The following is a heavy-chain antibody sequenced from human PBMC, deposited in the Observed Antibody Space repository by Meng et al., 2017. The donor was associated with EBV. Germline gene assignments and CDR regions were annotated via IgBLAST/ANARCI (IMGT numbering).Heavy chain of an antibody. V-gene: IGHV1-8*01. CDR1: GSTFTSYD. J-gene: IGHJ5*02. CDR2: MNPNSGNT. Sequence: VKVVKSGAEVKKPGASVKVSCKASGSTFTSYDINWVRQATGQGLEWMGWMNPNSGNTGYAQKFQGRVTMTRNTSISTAYMELSSLRSEDTAVYYCARGPYYYDSSGYYYGEFDPWGQGTLVTVSS. CDR3: ARGPYYYDSSGYYYGEFDP. D-gene: IGHD3-22*01.